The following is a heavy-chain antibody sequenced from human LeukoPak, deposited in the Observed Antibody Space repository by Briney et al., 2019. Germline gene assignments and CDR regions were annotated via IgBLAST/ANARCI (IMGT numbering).Heavy chain of an antibody. Sequence: GASVKVSCKASGYTFTSYDINWVRRATGQGLEWMGWMNPNSGNTGYAQKFQGRVTMTRNTSISTAYMELSSLRSEDTAVYYCARGKLELQSYYYYMDVWGKGTTVTVSS. J-gene: IGHJ6*03. CDR2: MNPNSGNT. D-gene: IGHD1-7*01. CDR3: ARGKLELQSYYYYMDV. CDR1: GYTFTSYD. V-gene: IGHV1-8*01.